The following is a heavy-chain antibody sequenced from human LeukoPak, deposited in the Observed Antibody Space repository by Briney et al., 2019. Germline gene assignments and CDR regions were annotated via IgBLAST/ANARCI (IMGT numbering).Heavy chain of an antibody. CDR3: ARTWPRHFAFDI. J-gene: IGHJ3*02. CDR2: IYDSGST. D-gene: IGHD3-3*02. Sequence: SETLSLTCTVSGGSIRSSYYYWGWIRQPPGKGLEWIGSIYDSGSTYYNPSLKSRVTISVDTSKNQFSLKLSSVTAADTAVYYCARTWPRHFAFDIWGQGTMVTVSS. V-gene: IGHV4-39*07. CDR1: GGSIRSSYYY.